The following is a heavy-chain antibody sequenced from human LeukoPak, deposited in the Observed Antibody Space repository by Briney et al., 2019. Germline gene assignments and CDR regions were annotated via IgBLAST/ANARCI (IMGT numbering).Heavy chain of an antibody. D-gene: IGHD6-13*01. CDR2: INPNSGGT. CDR1: GYTFTGYY. V-gene: IGHV1-2*02. CDR3: ARRRGLGDSSSPSNAVDY. Sequence: ASVKVSCKASGYTFTGYYMHWVRQAPGQGLEWMGWINPNSGGTNYAQEFQGRVTMTRDTSISTAYMELSRLRSDDTAVYYCARRRGLGDSSSPSNAVDYWGQGTLVTVSS. J-gene: IGHJ4*02.